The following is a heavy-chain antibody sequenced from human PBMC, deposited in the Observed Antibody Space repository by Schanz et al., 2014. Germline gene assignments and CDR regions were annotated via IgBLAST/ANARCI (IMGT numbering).Heavy chain of an antibody. J-gene: IGHJ4*02. Sequence: QVQLVESGGGVVQPGRSLRLSCAASGFTFSSYAMHWVRQAPGKGLEWVALISYDGNNKYYADSVKGRFTISRDNAKNSLYLQVNRLRAEDTAVYYCAREGLGADYWGQGTLVTVSS. CDR3: AREGLGADY. CDR2: ISYDGNNK. V-gene: IGHV3-30*04. D-gene: IGHD3-16*01. CDR1: GFTFSSYA.